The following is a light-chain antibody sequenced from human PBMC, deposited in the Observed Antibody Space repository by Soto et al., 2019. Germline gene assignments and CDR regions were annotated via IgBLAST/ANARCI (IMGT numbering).Light chain of an antibody. CDR2: GNR. CDR3: QAYDYSLTASV. V-gene: IGLV1-40*01. J-gene: IGLJ3*02. CDR1: SSNLGAGYD. Sequence: QTVVTQPPSVSGAPGQRVTISCTGNSSNLGAGYDVHWYQQLPGAAPKLVIFGNRNRPSGVPERFSGSKSGASASLAITGLQAEDEADYYCQAYDYSLTASVFGGGTQLTVL.